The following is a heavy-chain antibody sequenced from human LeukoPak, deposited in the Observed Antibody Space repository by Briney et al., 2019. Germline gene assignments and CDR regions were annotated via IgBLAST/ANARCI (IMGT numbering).Heavy chain of an antibody. CDR3: AKDLMADSYYYYGMDV. J-gene: IGHJ6*02. CDR2: ISYDGSNK. V-gene: IGHV3-30-3*01. CDR1: GFTFSSYA. Sequence: PGGSLRLSCAVSGFTFSSYAMHWVRQAPGKGLEWVAVISYDGSNKYYADSVRGRFTISRDNSKNTLYLQMNSLRAEDTAVYYCAKDLMADSYYYYGMDVWGQGTTVTVSS. D-gene: IGHD3-10*01.